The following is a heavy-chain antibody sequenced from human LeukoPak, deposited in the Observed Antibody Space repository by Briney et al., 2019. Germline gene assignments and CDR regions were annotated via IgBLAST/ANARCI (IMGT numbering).Heavy chain of an antibody. D-gene: IGHD5-12*01. CDR3: AKEGLRTGDY. Sequence: GGSLRLSCAASGFTFSSYGMHWVRQAPGKGLEWVAFIRYDGNNKYYADSVRGRFTISRDNSKNTLYLQMNSLRAEDTAVYYCAKEGLRTGDYWGQGTLVTVSS. J-gene: IGHJ4*02. CDR2: IRYDGNNK. V-gene: IGHV3-30*02. CDR1: GFTFSSYG.